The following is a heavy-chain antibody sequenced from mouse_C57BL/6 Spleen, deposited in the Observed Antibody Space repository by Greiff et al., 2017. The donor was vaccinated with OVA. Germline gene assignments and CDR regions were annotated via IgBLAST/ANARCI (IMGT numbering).Heavy chain of an antibody. V-gene: IGHV1-26*01. D-gene: IGHD2-1*01. CDR1: GYTFTDYY. Sequence: EVQLQQSGPELVKPGASVKISCKASGYTFTDYYMNWVKQSHGKSLEWIGDINPNNGGTSYNQKFKGKATLTVDKSSSTAYMELRILTSSDSAVYYCARWGNLNYWYFDVWGTGTTVTVSS. CDR3: ARWGNLNYWYFDV. J-gene: IGHJ1*03. CDR2: INPNNGGT.